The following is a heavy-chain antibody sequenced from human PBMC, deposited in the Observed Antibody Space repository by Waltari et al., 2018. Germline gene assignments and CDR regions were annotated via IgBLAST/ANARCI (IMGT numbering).Heavy chain of an antibody. V-gene: IGHV3-9*01. J-gene: IGHJ4*02. CDR2: SSWNSNNR. Sequence: EVQLVESGGGLVQPGKSLRLSCVASGFMFEDSAMHWVRQVPGKGWEWISGSSWNSNNRVYADSVKGRFTISRDNAENSLYLLMNNLRAEDTALYYCVRDAFGNTIGGVFDYWGQGTLLTVSS. CDR3: VRDAFGNTIGGVFDY. CDR1: GFMFEDSA. D-gene: IGHD3-3*01.